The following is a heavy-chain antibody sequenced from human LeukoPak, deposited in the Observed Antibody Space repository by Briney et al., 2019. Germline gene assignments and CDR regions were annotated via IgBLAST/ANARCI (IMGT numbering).Heavy chain of an antibody. Sequence: SETLSLTCTVSGGSLSSYYWSWIRHPPGKGLEWIGYIYYSGSTNYNPSLKSRVTISVDTSKNQFSLKLSSVTAADTAVYYCARTTEAHSWRTRYYDYYMDVWGKGTTVTVSS. V-gene: IGHV4-59*01. CDR1: GGSLSSYY. CDR2: IYYSGST. D-gene: IGHD6-13*01. CDR3: ARTTEAHSWRTRYYDYYMDV. J-gene: IGHJ6*03.